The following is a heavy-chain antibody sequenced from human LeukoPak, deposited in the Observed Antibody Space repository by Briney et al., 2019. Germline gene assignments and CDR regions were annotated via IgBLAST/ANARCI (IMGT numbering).Heavy chain of an antibody. CDR3: ALSQGTTSTDYFDF. Sequence: GESLKISCKGSGYRFTSYWISWVRQMPGKGLEWMGRIDPSDSYTSYSPSFQGHVTISADQSISTAYLQWSSLKASGTGVYYCALSQGTTSTDYFDFWGQGILVTVSS. V-gene: IGHV5-10-1*01. CDR2: IDPSDSYT. D-gene: IGHD1-7*01. CDR1: GYRFTSYW. J-gene: IGHJ4*02.